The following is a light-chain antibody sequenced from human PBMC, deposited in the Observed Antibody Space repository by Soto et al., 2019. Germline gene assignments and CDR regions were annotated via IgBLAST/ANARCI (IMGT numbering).Light chain of an antibody. CDR2: DVS. CDR3: CSYAGSYTYV. J-gene: IGLJ1*01. Sequence: QSALTQPRSVSGSPGQSVTISCTGTSSDVGGYNSVSWYQQHPGKAPKLMIYDVSKRPSGVPDRFSGSKSGNTASLTMSGLQAEDEADYYCCSYAGSYTYVFGSGTKVTVL. CDR1: SSDVGGYNS. V-gene: IGLV2-11*01.